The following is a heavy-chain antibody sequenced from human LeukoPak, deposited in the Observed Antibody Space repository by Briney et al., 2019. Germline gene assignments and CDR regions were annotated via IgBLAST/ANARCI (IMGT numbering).Heavy chain of an antibody. V-gene: IGHV3-33*01. CDR3: ARPVDYYDILTGFDF. CDR2: IRYDGSSK. J-gene: IGHJ4*02. Sequence: GGSLRLSCAASGFTFSTYGMHWVRQAPGEGLEWVALIRYDGSSKYYEDSVKGRFTISRDNSKNTLYLQMNSLRAEDTAVYYCARPVDYYDILTGFDFWGQGTLVTVSS. D-gene: IGHD3-9*01. CDR1: GFTFSTYG.